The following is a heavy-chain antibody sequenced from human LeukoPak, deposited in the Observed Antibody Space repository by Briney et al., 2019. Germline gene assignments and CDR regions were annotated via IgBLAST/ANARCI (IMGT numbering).Heavy chain of an antibody. D-gene: IGHD2-2*01. J-gene: IGHJ4*02. CDR1: GGSISSFY. Sequence: SETLSLTCTVSGGSISSFYWSWIRQPPGKGLEWIGYIYYSGSTNYNPSLKSRVTISVDTSKKQFSLKLSSVTAADTAVYYCARSLSGTSSDYWGQGTLVTVSS. CDR3: ARSLSGTSSDY. V-gene: IGHV4-59*01. CDR2: IYYSGST.